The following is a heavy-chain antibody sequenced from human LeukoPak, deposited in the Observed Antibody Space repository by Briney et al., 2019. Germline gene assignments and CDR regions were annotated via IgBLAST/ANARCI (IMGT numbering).Heavy chain of an antibody. Sequence: SETLSLTCTASGYSINSGYYWGWIRQPPGKGLEWIGSIYHSGSTYYNPSLKSRVTISVDTSKNQFSLKLSSVTAADTAVYYRAREVDAAAAYNWFDPWGQGTLVTVSS. J-gene: IGHJ5*02. CDR1: GYSINSGYY. CDR3: AREVDAAAAYNWFDP. D-gene: IGHD2-2*01. CDR2: IYHSGST. V-gene: IGHV4-38-2*02.